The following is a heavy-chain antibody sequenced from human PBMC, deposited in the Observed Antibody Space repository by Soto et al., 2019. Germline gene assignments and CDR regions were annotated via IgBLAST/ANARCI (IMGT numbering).Heavy chain of an antibody. V-gene: IGHV3-48*02. CDR1: GYPFSTYS. CDR2: ITYSGSPI. D-gene: IGHD6-6*01. Sequence: EVQLVESGGGLVQPGGSLRLSCAASGYPFSTYSMNWVRQAPGKGLEWISYITYSGSPIYYADSVKGRFTISRDNAKDSLYLQMNSLRDDYTAMYYCATGGTSSPLADWGQGTLVTVSS. J-gene: IGHJ4*02. CDR3: ATGGTSSPLAD.